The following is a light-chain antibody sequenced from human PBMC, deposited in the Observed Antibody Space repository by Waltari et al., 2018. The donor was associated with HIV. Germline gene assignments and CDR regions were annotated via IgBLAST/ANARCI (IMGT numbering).Light chain of an antibody. CDR2: GTS. J-gene: IGKJ4*01. Sequence: PGERATLSCRASQAISNAYFAWYQQKPGQAPTLLIYGTSTRATGVPERFSGSGSGTDFTLTISRLEPEDFAVYYCQKYGRVFGGGTKVEMK. CDR3: QKYGRV. V-gene: IGKV3-20*01. CDR1: QAISNAY.